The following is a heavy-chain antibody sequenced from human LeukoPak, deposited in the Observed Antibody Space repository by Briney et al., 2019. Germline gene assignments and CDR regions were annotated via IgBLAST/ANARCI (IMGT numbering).Heavy chain of an antibody. CDR2: IYHSGST. D-gene: IGHD3-3*01. CDR1: GGSISSSNW. CDR3: ARINWNYFDY. Sequence: SETLSLTCAVSGGSISSSNWWSWVRQPPGKGLEWIGEIYHSGSTNYNPSLESRVTISVGKSKNQFSLKLSSVTAADTAVYYCARINWNYFDYWGQGILVTVAS. J-gene: IGHJ4*02. V-gene: IGHV4-4*02.